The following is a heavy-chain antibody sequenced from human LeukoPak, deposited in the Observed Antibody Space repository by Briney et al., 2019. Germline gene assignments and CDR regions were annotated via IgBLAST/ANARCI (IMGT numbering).Heavy chain of an antibody. CDR2: IYSGGST. CDR3: ASGSGSYRTPYYYMDV. V-gene: IGHV3-53*01. CDR1: GFTVSSNY. J-gene: IGHJ6*03. Sequence: QSGGSLRLSCAASGFTVSSNYMSSVRQAPGKGLEWVSVIYSGGSTYYADSVKGRFTISRDNSKNTLYLQMNSLRAEDTAVYYCASGSGSYRTPYYYMDVWGTGTTVTVSS. D-gene: IGHD3-10*01.